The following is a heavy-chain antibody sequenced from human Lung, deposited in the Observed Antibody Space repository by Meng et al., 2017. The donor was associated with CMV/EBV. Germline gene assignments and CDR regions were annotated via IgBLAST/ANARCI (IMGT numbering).Heavy chain of an antibody. V-gene: IGHV5-51*01. J-gene: IGHJ3*02. D-gene: IGHD2-15*01. Sequence: EXXKISXKGSGYSFTSYWIGWVRQMPGKGLEWMGIIYPGDSDTRYSPSFQGQVTISADKSISTAYLQWSSLKASDTAMYYCARQIGNAAHDAFDIWGQGXMVTVSS. CDR1: GYSFTSYW. CDR2: IYPGDSDT. CDR3: ARQIGNAAHDAFDI.